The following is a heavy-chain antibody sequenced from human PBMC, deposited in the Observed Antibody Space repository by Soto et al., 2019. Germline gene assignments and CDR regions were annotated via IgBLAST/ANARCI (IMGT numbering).Heavy chain of an antibody. CDR1: GGSFSGYY. CDR3: ARHSGYYYWPFDY. J-gene: IGHJ4*02. D-gene: IGHD3-22*01. Sequence: SETLSLTCAVYGGSFSGYYWSWIRQPPGKGLEWIGEINHSGSTNYNPSLKSRVTISVDRSKNQFSLKLSSVTAADTAVYYCARHSGYYYWPFDYWGQGTLVTVSS. CDR2: INHSGST. V-gene: IGHV4-34*01.